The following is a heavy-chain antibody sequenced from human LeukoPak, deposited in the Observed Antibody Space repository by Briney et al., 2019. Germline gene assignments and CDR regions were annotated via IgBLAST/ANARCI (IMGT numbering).Heavy chain of an antibody. Sequence: GASVKVSCKASGYTFTSYGISWVRQAPGQGLEWMGWISAYNGNTNYAQKLQGRVTMTTDTSTSTAYMELRSLRSDDTAVYYCARVGYSGSILGYYYYYMDVWGKGTTVTVSS. CDR3: ARVGYSGSILGYYYYYMDV. CDR2: ISAYNGNT. CDR1: GYTFTSYG. D-gene: IGHD5-12*01. V-gene: IGHV1-18*01. J-gene: IGHJ6*03.